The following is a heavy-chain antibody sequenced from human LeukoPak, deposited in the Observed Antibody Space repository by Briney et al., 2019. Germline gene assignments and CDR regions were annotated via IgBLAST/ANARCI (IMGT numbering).Heavy chain of an antibody. CDR3: AREKPYNYYYYYYMDV. J-gene: IGHJ6*03. CDR1: GGSFSGYY. Sequence: ASETLSLTCAVYGGSFSGYYWSWIRQPPGKGLEWIGEINHSGSTNYNPSLKSRVTISVDTSKNQFSLKLSSVTAADTAVYYCAREKPYNYYYYYYMDVWGKGTTVTVSS. V-gene: IGHV4-34*01. D-gene: IGHD1-1*01. CDR2: INHSGST.